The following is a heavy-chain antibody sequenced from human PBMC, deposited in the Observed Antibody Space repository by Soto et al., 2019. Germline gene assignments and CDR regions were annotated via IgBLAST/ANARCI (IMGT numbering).Heavy chain of an antibody. D-gene: IGHD6-6*01. CDR1: GFTFSSYG. V-gene: IGHV3-30*03. Sequence: QVQLVESGGGVVQPGRSLRLSCAASGFTFSSYGMHWVRQAPGKGLEWVVVISYDGSNKYYADSVKGRFTISRDNSKNTLYLQMNSLRAEDTAVYYCARLRISSSDAFDIWGQGTMVTVSS. CDR3: ARLRISSSDAFDI. J-gene: IGHJ3*02. CDR2: ISYDGSNK.